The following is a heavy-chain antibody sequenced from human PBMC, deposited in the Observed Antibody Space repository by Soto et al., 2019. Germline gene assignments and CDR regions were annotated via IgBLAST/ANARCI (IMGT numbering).Heavy chain of an antibody. J-gene: IGHJ5*02. D-gene: IGHD2-15*01. CDR3: ASGGRRNWFDP. CDR2: INHSGST. CDR1: GGSFSGYY. V-gene: IGHV4-34*01. Sequence: QVQLQQWGAGLLKPSETLSLTCAVYGGSFSGYYWSWIRQPPGKGLEWIGEINHSGSTNYNPSLKSRVTISVDTSKNQFSLKLSSVTAADTAVYYCASGGRRNWFDPWGQGTLVTVSS.